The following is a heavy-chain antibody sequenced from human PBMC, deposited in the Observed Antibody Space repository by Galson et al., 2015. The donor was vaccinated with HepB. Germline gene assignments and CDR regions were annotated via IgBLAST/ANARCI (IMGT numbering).Heavy chain of an antibody. V-gene: IGHV1-69*13. Sequence: SVKVSCKASGGTFSHTAISWVRQAPGQGLEWLGGIIPIVDKPYIAPKFRGRLTITADASTHTVYMELDSLRSEDTAVYFCARDRSTSEPYDAFDVWGQGTMLTVSS. CDR3: ARDRSTSEPYDAFDV. J-gene: IGHJ3*01. CDR1: GGTFSHTA. D-gene: IGHD1-14*01. CDR2: IIPIVDKP.